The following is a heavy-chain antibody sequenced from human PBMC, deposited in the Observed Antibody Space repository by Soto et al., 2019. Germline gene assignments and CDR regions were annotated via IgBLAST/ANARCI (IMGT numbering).Heavy chain of an antibody. Sequence: SETLSLTCTVSGGYISSYYWTWIRQPPGKGLEWIGYIYYSGSTTYNPSLNSRVTLSIDTSKNQFSLKLRSVTASATAVFHYCSGFGSTMPSLFWGQGTLVTVSS. J-gene: IGHJ4*02. CDR1: GGYISSYY. V-gene: IGHV4-59*01. CDR3: CSGFGSTMPSLF. D-gene: IGHD6-19*01. CDR2: IYYSGST.